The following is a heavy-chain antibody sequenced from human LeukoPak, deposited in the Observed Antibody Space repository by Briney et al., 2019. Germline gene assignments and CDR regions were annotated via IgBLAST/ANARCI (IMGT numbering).Heavy chain of an antibody. CDR1: GFTFSSYG. J-gene: IGHJ4*02. CDR3: AKDYAEAAAGTVG. D-gene: IGHD6-13*01. CDR2: IRYDGSNK. V-gene: IGHV3-30*02. Sequence: GGSLRLSCAASGFTFSSYGMHWVRQAPGKGLEWVAFIRYDGSNKYYADSVKGRFTISRDNSKNTLYLQMNSLRAEDTAVYYCAKDYAEAAAGTVGWGQGTLVTVSS.